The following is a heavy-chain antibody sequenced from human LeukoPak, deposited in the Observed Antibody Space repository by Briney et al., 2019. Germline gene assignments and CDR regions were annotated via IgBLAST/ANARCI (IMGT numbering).Heavy chain of an antibody. CDR2: INPNSGDA. CDR3: ARDRGSYYGY. J-gene: IGHJ4*02. CDR1: GYTFTGYY. Sequence: ASVKVSCKASGYTFTGYYMHWVRQAPGQGLEWMGWINPNSGDANYESRFQGRVTMTRDTSINTAYMELSSLRSDDTAVYYCARDRGSYYGYWGQGTLVTVSS. D-gene: IGHD1-26*01. V-gene: IGHV1-2*02.